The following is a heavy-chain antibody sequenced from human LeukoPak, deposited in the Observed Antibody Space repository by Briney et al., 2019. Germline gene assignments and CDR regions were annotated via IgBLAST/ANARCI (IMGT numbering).Heavy chain of an antibody. Sequence: PGRSLRLSCAASGFTFSSYAMHWVRQAPGKGLEWVAVISYDGSNKYYADSVKGRFTISRDNSKNTLYLQMNSLRAEDTAVYYCARDNYDILTGQLDYWGQGTLVTVSS. CDR1: GFTFSSYA. J-gene: IGHJ4*02. CDR2: ISYDGSNK. CDR3: ARDNYDILTGQLDY. V-gene: IGHV3-30-3*01. D-gene: IGHD3-9*01.